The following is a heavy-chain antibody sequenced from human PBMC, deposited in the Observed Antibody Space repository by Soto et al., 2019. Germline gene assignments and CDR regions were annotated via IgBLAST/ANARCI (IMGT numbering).Heavy chain of an antibody. CDR2: HHSDST. D-gene: IGHD3-16*01. CDR3: ATYTVGEGGRGY. Sequence: QVQLQESGPGLVKPSETLSLTCTVSGGSMRGQHWSWIRQPPGKGLEWIGHHSDSTNYNPSLKSRIPISTDTSKNPFSLKLSSVTAADTAVYYCATYTVGEGGRGYWGQGTLVTVSS. J-gene: IGHJ4*02. V-gene: IGHV4-4*09. CDR1: GGSMRGQH.